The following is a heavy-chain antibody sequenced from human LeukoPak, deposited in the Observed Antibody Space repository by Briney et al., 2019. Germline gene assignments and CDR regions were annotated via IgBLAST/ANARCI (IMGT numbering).Heavy chain of an antibody. Sequence: GGSLRLSCAASGFTFSSYGMSWVRQAPGKGLEWVSAISSSGGSTYYADSVKGRFTISRDNSKNTLYLQMNSLRAEDTAVYYCAELGITMIGGVWGKGTTVTISS. J-gene: IGHJ6*04. CDR1: GFTFSSYG. CDR2: ISSSGGST. CDR3: AELGITMIGGV. V-gene: IGHV3-23*01. D-gene: IGHD3-10*02.